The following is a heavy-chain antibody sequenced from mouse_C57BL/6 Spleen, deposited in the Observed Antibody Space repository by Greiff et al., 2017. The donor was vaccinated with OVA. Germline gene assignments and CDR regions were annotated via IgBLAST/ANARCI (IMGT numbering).Heavy chain of an antibody. V-gene: IGHV5-9-1*02. CDR1: GFTFSSYA. D-gene: IGHD3-3*01. CDR3: TIMGLGGYFDV. J-gene: IGHJ1*03. CDR2: ISSGGDYI. Sequence: EVNVVESGEGLVKPGGSLKLSCAASGFTFSSYAMSWVRQTPEKRLEWVAYISSGGDYIYYADTVKGRFTISRDNARNTLYLQMSSLKSEDTAMYYCTIMGLGGYFDVWGTGTTVTVSS.